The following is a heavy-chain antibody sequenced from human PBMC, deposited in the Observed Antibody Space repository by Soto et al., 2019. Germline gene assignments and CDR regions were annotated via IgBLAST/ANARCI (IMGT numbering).Heavy chain of an antibody. CDR3: ERDRGSYALDF. V-gene: IGHV1-18*01. CDR2: ISADHGNT. J-gene: IGHJ4*02. D-gene: IGHD1-26*01. CDR1: GYTFTSHG. Sequence: QVQLVQSGAEVKKPGASVNVSCTASGYTFTSHGFNWVRQAPGQGLEWRGWISADHGNTNYAHKLQGRVTITTDTSTSTASMELRSLRYSVTAVYYCERDRGSYALDFWGQGTLVPVSS.